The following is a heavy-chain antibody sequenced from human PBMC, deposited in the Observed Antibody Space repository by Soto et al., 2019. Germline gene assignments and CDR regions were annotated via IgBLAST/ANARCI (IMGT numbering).Heavy chain of an antibody. J-gene: IGHJ4*02. CDR3: ANSPPGVLYEG. D-gene: IGHD3-3*01. CDR2: IYWDHYK. Sequence: QITLKESGPTLVKPTQTLTLTCTFSGFSLSTSGVGVGWIRQPPRKALEWLALIYWDHYKRYRPSLKRRLTSTKDTSKNQVVLTMTNMDPVDTAPYYCANSPPGVLYEGWGQGTLVTVSS. V-gene: IGHV2-5*02. CDR1: GFSLSTSGVG.